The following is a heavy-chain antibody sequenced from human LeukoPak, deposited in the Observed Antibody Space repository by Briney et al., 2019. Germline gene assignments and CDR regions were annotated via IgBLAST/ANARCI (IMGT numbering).Heavy chain of an antibody. CDR2: IWYGGSNK. CDR1: GFAFSSYA. CDR3: AKDSSYSYGYSAYYMDV. D-gene: IGHD5-18*01. J-gene: IGHJ6*03. Sequence: GGSLRLSCSASGFAFSSYAMHWVRQGPGKGLEWVAVIWYGGSNKYYADSVKGRFTISRDNSKNTLYLQINSLRAEDTAVYYCAKDSSYSYGYSAYYMDVWGKGTTVTVSS. V-gene: IGHV3-30*02.